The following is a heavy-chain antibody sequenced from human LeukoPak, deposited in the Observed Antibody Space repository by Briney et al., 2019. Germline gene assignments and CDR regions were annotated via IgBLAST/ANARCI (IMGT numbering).Heavy chain of an antibody. CDR2: INHSGST. V-gene: IGHV4-34*01. CDR3: ASRNWFDP. CDR1: GGSFSGYY. Sequence: SETLSLNCAVYGGSFSGYYWSWIRQPPGKGLEWIGEINHSGSTNYNPSLKSRVTISVDTSKNQFSLKLSSVTAADTAVYYCASRNWFDPWGQGTLVTVSS. J-gene: IGHJ5*02.